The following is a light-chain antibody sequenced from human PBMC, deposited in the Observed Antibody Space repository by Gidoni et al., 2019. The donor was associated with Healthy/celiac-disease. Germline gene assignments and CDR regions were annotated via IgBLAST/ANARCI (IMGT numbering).Light chain of an antibody. CDR2: DAS. Sequence: HITQSPSTLSASVGDRVTITCRASQSISSWLAWYQQKPGKAPKLLIYDASSLESGVPSRFSGSGYGTEFTLTISSLQPDDFATYYCQQYNSYMYTFGQGTKLEIK. CDR1: QSISSW. J-gene: IGKJ2*01. V-gene: IGKV1-5*01. CDR3: QQYNSYMYT.